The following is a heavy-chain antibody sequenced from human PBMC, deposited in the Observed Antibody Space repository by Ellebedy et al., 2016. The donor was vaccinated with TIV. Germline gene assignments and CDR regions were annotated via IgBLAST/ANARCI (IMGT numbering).Heavy chain of an antibody. D-gene: IGHD5-24*01. CDR2: ISAYNDNT. CDR1: GYTFSSYG. J-gene: IGHJ4*02. V-gene: IGHV1-18*01. CDR3: ASWDGYNEKFQGPFDR. Sequence: AASVNVSCKASGYTFSSYGISWVRQPPGQGLEWMGWISAYNDNTNYAQKFQGRVTMTTDTSTSTAYMELRSLRSDDTAVYYCASWDGYNEKFQGPFDRWGLGTLVTVSS.